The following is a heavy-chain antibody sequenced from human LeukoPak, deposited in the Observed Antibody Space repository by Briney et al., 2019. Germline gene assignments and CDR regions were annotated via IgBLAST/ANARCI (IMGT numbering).Heavy chain of an antibody. CDR3: SRGPPGYCSSSTTCNWRYMDV. V-gene: IGHV4-39*07. CDR1: GGSISSSSYY. Sequence: SETLSLTCTVSGGSISSSSYYWGWIRQPPGKGLEWIGSIYYSGSTYYNPSLKSRVTISVDTAKNQFSLRLSSVTAAATALYYCSRGPPGYCSSSTTCNWRYMDVWGKGTTVTVSS. D-gene: IGHD2-2*03. CDR2: IYYSGST. J-gene: IGHJ6*03.